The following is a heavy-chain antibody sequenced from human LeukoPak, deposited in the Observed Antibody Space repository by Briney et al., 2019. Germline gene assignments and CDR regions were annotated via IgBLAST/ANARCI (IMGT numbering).Heavy chain of an antibody. CDR3: AKGRDFWSGLLDY. CDR2: ISGSGDTT. CDR1: GFTFGSYA. Sequence: GGSLRLSCAASGFTFGSYAMNWVRQAPGKGLDWVSTISGSGDTTYYADPVKGRFTISRDNSKNTLYLQMNSLRAEDTAVYYCAKGRDFWSGLLDYWGQGTLVTVSS. V-gene: IGHV3-23*01. J-gene: IGHJ4*02. D-gene: IGHD3-3*01.